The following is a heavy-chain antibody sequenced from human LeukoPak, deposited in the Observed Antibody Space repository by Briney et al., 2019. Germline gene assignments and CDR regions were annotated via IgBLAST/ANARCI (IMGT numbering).Heavy chain of an antibody. J-gene: IGHJ6*02. CDR2: ISGSGGST. D-gene: IGHD3-3*01. V-gene: IGHV3-23*01. CDR3: ARNPPNYDFWSGPYYYGMDV. Sequence: GGSLRLSCAASGFTFSSYAMSWVRQAPGKGLEWVSAISGSGGSTYYADSVKGRFTISRDNSKNTLYLQMNSLRAEDTAVYYCARNPPNYDFWSGPYYYGMDVWGQGTTVTVSS. CDR1: GFTFSSYA.